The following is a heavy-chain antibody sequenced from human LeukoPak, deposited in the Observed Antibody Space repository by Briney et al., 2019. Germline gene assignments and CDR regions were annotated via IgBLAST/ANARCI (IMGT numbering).Heavy chain of an antibody. CDR1: GYTFTSHT. CDR2: INAGNANT. D-gene: IGHD4-17*01. J-gene: IGHJ3*02. V-gene: IGHV1-3*01. CDR3: ARETAVTQNDAFDI. Sequence: ASVKVSCKASGYTFTSHTMHWVRQAPGQKLEWMGWINAGNANTKYSQKFQGRVSITMDTSATTAYMELSSLKSEDTAVYYCARETAVTQNDAFDIWGQGTIITASS.